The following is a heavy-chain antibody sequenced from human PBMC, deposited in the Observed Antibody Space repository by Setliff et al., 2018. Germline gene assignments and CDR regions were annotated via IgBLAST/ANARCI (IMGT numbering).Heavy chain of an antibody. V-gene: IGHV3-33*01. D-gene: IGHD2-21*02. CDR2: IWNDGSSK. CDR3: ARNWVTAQHYYYGMDV. J-gene: IGHJ6*02. Sequence: GGSLRLSCVASGFTFSNYGMHWVRQAPGKGLEWVALIWNDGSSKFYGDSVKGRFTISRDNSKNTLYLQVDSLRAEDTAVYYCARNWVTAQHYYYGMDVWGQGTTVTVSS. CDR1: GFTFSNYG.